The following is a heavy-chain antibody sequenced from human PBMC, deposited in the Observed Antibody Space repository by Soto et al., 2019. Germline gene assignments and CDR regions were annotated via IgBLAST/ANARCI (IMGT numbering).Heavy chain of an antibody. Sequence: QVQLVESGGGVVQPGRSLRLSCAASGFTFSSYGMHWVRQAPGKGLEWVAVIWYDGSNKYYAESVKGRFTISRDNSKNTLYLQMNSLRAEDTAVYYCARIGEEHSSSWYGLDYWGQGTLVTVSS. CDR1: GFTFSSYG. CDR2: IWYDGSNK. V-gene: IGHV3-33*01. J-gene: IGHJ4*02. CDR3: ARIGEEHSSSWYGLDY. D-gene: IGHD6-13*01.